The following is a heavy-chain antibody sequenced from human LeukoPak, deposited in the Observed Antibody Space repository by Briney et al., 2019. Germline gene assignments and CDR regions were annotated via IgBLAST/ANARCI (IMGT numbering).Heavy chain of an antibody. J-gene: IGHJ4*02. V-gene: IGHV1-46*01. CDR3: AGESHNVAWHLGGY. CDR2: INPTRGSA. Sequence: ASVKVSCMASGYTFITYYMHWVRQAPGQGLEWMGMINPTRGSASYAQKFQDRVTMTRDTSTSTVYMELSGLTSEDTAVYYCAGESHNVAWHLGGYWGQGTLVTVSS. D-gene: IGHD3-22*01. CDR1: GYTFITYY.